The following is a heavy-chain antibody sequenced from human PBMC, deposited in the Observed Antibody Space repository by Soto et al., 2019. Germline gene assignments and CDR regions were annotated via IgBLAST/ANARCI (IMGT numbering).Heavy chain of an antibody. CDR3: GRGAPPPGD. CDR1: GYTFTSYS. J-gene: IGHJ4*02. Sequence: QVQLVQSGAEGKKPGASVKVSCKASGYTFTSYSISWVRQAPGQGLEWMGWISAYNGNTNYAQKLQGRVTMSTDASTSTAYMELRSLGSDAAAVDCCGRGAPPPGDWGQGTLVTVSS. V-gene: IGHV1-18*01. CDR2: ISAYNGNT.